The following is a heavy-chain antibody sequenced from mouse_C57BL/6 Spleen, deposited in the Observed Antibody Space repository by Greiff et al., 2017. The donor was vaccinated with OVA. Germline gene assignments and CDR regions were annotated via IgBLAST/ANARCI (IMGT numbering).Heavy chain of an antibody. J-gene: IGHJ3*01. Sequence: EVMLVESGGGLVQPGGSLSLSCAASGFTFTDYYMSWVRQPPGKALEWLGFIRNKANGYTTEYSASVKGRFTISRDNSQSSLYLQMNALRAEDSATYYCARYEGEAWFAYWGQGTLVTVSA. CDR3: ARYEGEAWFAY. V-gene: IGHV7-3*01. CDR1: GFTFTDYY. CDR2: IRNKANGYTT.